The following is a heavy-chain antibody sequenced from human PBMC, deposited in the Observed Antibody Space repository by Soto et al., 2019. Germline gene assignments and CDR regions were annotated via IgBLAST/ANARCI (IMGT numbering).Heavy chain of an antibody. J-gene: IGHJ4*02. CDR2: IIPIFGTA. CDR3: ARGLDYDILTGYYWVSAY. CDR1: GGTFSSYA. Sequence: GVSVKVSCKASGGTFSSYAISWVRQAPGQGLEWMGGIIPIFGTANYAQKFQGRVTITADESTSTAYMELSSLRSEDTAVYYCARGLDYDILTGYYWVSAYWGQGTLVTVSS. V-gene: IGHV1-69*13. D-gene: IGHD3-9*01.